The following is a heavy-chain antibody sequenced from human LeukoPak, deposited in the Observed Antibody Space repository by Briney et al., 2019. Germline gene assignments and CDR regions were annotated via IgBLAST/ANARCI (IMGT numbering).Heavy chain of an antibody. J-gene: IGHJ5*02. Sequence: ASVKVSCNASGYTFTSYDINWVRQATGQGLEWMGWMNPNSGNTGYTQKFQGRVTMTRNTSISTAYMELSSLRSEDTAVYYCARGLHCSSTSCSGGNWFDPWGQGTLVTVSS. D-gene: IGHD2-2*01. CDR1: GYTFTSYD. V-gene: IGHV1-8*01. CDR2: MNPNSGNT. CDR3: ARGLHCSSTSCSGGNWFDP.